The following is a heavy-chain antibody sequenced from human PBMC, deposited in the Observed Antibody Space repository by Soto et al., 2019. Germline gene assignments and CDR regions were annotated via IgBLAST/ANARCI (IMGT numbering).Heavy chain of an antibody. J-gene: IGHJ6*03. Sequence: PSETLSLTCAVYGGSFSGYYWSWIRQPPGKGLEWIGEINHSGSTNYNPSLKSRVTISVDTSKNQFSLKLSSVTAADTAVYYCARGLTSLITIPYMDVWGKGTTVTVSS. CDR1: GGSFSGYY. V-gene: IGHV4-34*01. CDR3: ARGLTSLITIPYMDV. CDR2: INHSGST. D-gene: IGHD3-3*01.